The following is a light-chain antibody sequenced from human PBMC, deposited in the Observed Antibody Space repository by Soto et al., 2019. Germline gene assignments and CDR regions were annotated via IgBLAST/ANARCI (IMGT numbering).Light chain of an antibody. CDR1: TSDVGAYDY. V-gene: IGLV2-14*03. CDR2: DVS. J-gene: IGLJ2*01. Sequence: QSALTQPASVSGSPGQSITISCTGTTSDVGAYDYVSWYQQHPDKAPKLIIYDVSSRPSGISNRFSGSKSGNTASLTISGLPAEDEGDYYCSSYTSSSTLVFGGGTKLTVL. CDR3: SSYTSSSTLV.